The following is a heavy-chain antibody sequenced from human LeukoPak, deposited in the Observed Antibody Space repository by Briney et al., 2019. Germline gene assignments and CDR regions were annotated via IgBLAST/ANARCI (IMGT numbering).Heavy chain of an antibody. CDR1: GFTFNNYA. D-gene: IGHD5-18*01. CDR3: AKGIQQLNNYFDY. V-gene: IGHV3-23*01. J-gene: IGHJ4*02. CDR2: ISGGGFST. Sequence: GGSLRLSCAASGFTFNNYAMNWVRQAPGKGLEWVSAISGGGFSTYYADSVRGRFTISRDNSKNTLFLQMSSLRAEDTAIYYCAKGIQQLNNYFDYWGQGTLVTVSS.